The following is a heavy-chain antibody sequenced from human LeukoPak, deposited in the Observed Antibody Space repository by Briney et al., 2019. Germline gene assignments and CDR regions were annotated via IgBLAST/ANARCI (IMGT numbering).Heavy chain of an antibody. Sequence: SETLSLTCTVSGDSISSYYWGWIRQPPGEGLEWIGTIFYSGSTYYNPSLKSRVTISVDTSKNQFSLRLSSVTAADTAVYYCASGYTYASSFLDYWGQGILVTVSS. J-gene: IGHJ4*02. CDR2: IFYSGST. D-gene: IGHD5-18*01. V-gene: IGHV4-39*07. CDR1: GDSISSYY. CDR3: ASGYTYASSFLDY.